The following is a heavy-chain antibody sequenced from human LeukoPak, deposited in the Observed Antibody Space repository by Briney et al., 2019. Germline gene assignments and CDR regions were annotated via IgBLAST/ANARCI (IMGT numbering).Heavy chain of an antibody. CDR1: GFTFSTYP. J-gene: IGHJ6*02. CDR2: IFANGDIT. Sequence: PGGSLRLSCSASGFTFSTYPMHWVRQAPGKGLEYVSTIFANGDITSYAASVKGRFTTSRDNSKNTLYLQMSSLRPEDTAVYYCVKSPSAGLDVWGQGATVTVSS. CDR3: VKSPSAGLDV. V-gene: IGHV3-64D*09.